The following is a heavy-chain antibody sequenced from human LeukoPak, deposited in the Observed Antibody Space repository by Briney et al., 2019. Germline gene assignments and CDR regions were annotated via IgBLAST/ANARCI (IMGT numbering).Heavy chain of an antibody. CDR2: ISTSGNS. Sequence: PSETLSLTCTVSGVSVSSNSYYWSWLRQPAGKGPEWIGHISTSGNSNSNPSLKSRVTISVDTSKNQFSLKLSSVTAADTAVYYCARAKSGSYQRYYYYYGMDVWGQGTTVTVSS. CDR1: GVSVSSNSYY. J-gene: IGHJ6*02. CDR3: ARAKSGSYQRYYYYYGMDV. V-gene: IGHV4-61*09. D-gene: IGHD1-26*01.